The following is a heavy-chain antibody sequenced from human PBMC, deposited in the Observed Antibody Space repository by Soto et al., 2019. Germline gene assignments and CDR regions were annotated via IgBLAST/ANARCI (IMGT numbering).Heavy chain of an antibody. V-gene: IGHV3-49*03. Sequence: GGSLRLSCTASGFTFGDYAMSWFRQAPGKGLEWVGFIRSKAYGGTTEYAASVKGRFTISRDDSKSIAYLQMNSLKTEDTAVYYCTRDVLEVWDYDILTGLDYWGQGTLVTVSS. D-gene: IGHD3-9*01. CDR2: IRSKAYGGTT. J-gene: IGHJ4*02. CDR1: GFTFGDYA. CDR3: TRDVLEVWDYDILTGLDY.